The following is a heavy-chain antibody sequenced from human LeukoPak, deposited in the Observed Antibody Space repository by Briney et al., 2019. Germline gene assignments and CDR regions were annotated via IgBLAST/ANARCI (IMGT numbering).Heavy chain of an antibody. V-gene: IGHV4-59*08. CDR1: GGSISSYY. Sequence: KPSETLSLTCTVSGGSISSYYWSWIRQPPGKGLEWIGYIYYSGSTNYNPSLKSRVTISVDTSKNQFSLKLSSVTAADTAVYYCASTYCSGGSCYWALDYWGQGTLVTVSS. CDR2: IYYSGST. D-gene: IGHD2-15*01. CDR3: ASTYCSGGSCYWALDY. J-gene: IGHJ4*02.